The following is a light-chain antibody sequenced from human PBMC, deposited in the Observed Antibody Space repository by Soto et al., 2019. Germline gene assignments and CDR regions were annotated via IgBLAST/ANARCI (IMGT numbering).Light chain of an antibody. J-gene: IGLJ3*02. CDR2: EVS. CDR1: SSDVGGYNY. Sequence: QSALTQPASVSGSPGQSITISCTGTSSDVGGYNYVSWYQQHPGKAPKLMVFEVSNRPSGVSNRFSGFKSGNTASLTISGLQTEDEADYYCSSYTRSATGVFGGGTKLTVL. CDR3: SSYTRSATGV. V-gene: IGLV2-14*01.